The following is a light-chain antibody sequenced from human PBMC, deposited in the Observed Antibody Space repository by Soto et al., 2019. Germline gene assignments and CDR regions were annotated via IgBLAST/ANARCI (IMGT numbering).Light chain of an antibody. CDR2: DNN. Sequence: QSVLTQPPSVSAAPGQKVSISCSGSSSNIGKKYVFWYQQVPGTAPKLLIYDNNKRPSGIPVRFSGSKSGTSATLGITGLQTGDEADYYCGTWDSSLSAYVFGTGTKVTVL. J-gene: IGLJ1*01. CDR1: SSNIGKKY. V-gene: IGLV1-51*01. CDR3: GTWDSSLSAYV.